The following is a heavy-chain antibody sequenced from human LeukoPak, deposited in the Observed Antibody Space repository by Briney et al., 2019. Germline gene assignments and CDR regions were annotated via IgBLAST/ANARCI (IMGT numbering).Heavy chain of an antibody. CDR1: GFTFSSYG. CDR2: IWYDGSNK. J-gene: IGHJ4*02. CDR3: AKSYDFWSGLSY. Sequence: PGRSLRLSCAASGFTFSSYGMHWVRQAPGKGLEWVAVIWYDGSNKYYADSVKGRFTISRDNSKNTLYLQMNSLRAEDTAVYYCAKSYDFWSGLSYWGQGTLVTVSS. D-gene: IGHD3-3*01. V-gene: IGHV3-33*06.